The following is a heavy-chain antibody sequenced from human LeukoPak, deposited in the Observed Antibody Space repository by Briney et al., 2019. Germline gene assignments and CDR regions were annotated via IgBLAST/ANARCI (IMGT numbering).Heavy chain of an antibody. CDR2: IYYSGST. V-gene: IGHV4-59*01. CDR3: ARDGVGMVHFDY. CDR1: GGSISSYY. J-gene: IGHJ4*02. Sequence: SSETLSLTCTVSGGSISSYYWSWIRQSPGKGLEWIGYIYYSGSTNYNPSLKSRVTILVDTSKNQFSLKLSSVTAADTAVYYCARDGVGMVHFDYWGQGTLVTVSS. D-gene: IGHD3-10*01.